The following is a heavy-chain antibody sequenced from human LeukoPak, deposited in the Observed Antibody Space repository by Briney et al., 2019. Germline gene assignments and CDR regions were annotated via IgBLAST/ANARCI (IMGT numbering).Heavy chain of an antibody. CDR1: GYTFTSYG. CDR3: ARDRDHLEPLHWFDP. J-gene: IGHJ5*02. V-gene: IGHV1-18*01. D-gene: IGHD3-3*01. CDR2: ISAYNGNT. Sequence: ASVKVSCKASGYTFTSYGISWVRQAPGQGLEWMGWISAYNGNTNYAQKLQGRVTMTTDTSTSTAYMELRSLRSDGTAVYYCARDRDHLEPLHWFDPWGQGTLVTVSS.